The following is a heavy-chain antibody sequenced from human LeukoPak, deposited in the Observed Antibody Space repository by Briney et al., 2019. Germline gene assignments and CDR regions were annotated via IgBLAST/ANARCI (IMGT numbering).Heavy chain of an antibody. CDR3: ARDYCYFDY. CDR2: INHSGST. J-gene: IGHJ4*02. V-gene: IGHV4-38-2*02. CDR1: GYSISSGYY. Sequence: PSETLSLTCAVSGYSISSGYYWSWIRQPPGQGLEWIGEINHSGSTNYNPSLKSRVTISVDTSKNQFSLKLSSVTAADTAVYYCARDYCYFDYWGQGTLVTVSS. D-gene: IGHD1-26*01.